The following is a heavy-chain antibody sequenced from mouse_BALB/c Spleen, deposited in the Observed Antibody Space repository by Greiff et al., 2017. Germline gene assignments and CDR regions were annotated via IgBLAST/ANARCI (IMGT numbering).Heavy chain of an antibody. V-gene: IGHV1-69*01. CDR2: IDTSDSYT. D-gene: IGHD2-1*01. J-gene: IGHJ4*01. Sequence: QVQLQQPGAELVMPGASVKMSCKASGYTFTDYWMHWVKQRPGQGLEWIGAIDTSDSYTSYNQKFKGKATLTVDESSSTAYMQLSSLTSEDSAVYYCARGDYGNPYYAMDYWGQGTSVTVSS. CDR3: ARGDYGNPYYAMDY. CDR1: GYTFTDYW.